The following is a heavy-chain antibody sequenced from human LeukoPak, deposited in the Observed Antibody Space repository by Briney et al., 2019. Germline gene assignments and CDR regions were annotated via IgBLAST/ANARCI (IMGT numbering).Heavy chain of an antibody. V-gene: IGHV1-69*13. Sequence: GASVKVSCKASGYTFTSYYMHWVRQAPGQGLEWMGGIIPIFGTANYAQKFQGRVTITADESTSTAYMELSSLRSEDTAVYYCATLGSGSYGGVRVDYWGQGTLVTVSS. CDR1: GYTFTSYY. D-gene: IGHD1-26*01. CDR3: ATLGSGSYGGVRVDY. J-gene: IGHJ4*02. CDR2: IIPIFGTA.